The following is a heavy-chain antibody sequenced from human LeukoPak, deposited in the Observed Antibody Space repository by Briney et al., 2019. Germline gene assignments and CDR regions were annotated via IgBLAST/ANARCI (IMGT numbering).Heavy chain of an antibody. V-gene: IGHV5-51*01. Sequence: GESLKISCKGSGYSFTSYWIGWVRQMPGKGLEWMGIIYPGDSDTRYSPSFQGQVTISADKSISTAYLQWSSLKASDTAMYYCARLASCSSTSCPKFYYYYGMDVWGQGTTVTVSS. CDR1: GYSFTSYW. CDR3: ARLASCSSTSCPKFYYYYGMDV. D-gene: IGHD2-2*01. CDR2: IYPGDSDT. J-gene: IGHJ6*02.